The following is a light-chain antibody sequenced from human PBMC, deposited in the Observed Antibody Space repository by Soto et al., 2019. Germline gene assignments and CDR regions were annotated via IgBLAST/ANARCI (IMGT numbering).Light chain of an antibody. CDR2: DAS. V-gene: IGKV3-11*01. CDR3: QQRRSWPPTIT. Sequence: EIVLTQSPATLSLSPGERATLSCRASQSVSTYLAWYQQRPGQAPRPLIYDASYRATDIPPRFSGSGSGTDFTLTISSLEPEDFAVYYCQQRRSWPPTITFGQGTRLDIK. J-gene: IGKJ5*01. CDR1: QSVSTY.